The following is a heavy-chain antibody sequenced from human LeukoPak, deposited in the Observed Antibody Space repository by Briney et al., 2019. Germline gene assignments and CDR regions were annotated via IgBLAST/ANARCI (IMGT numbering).Heavy chain of an antibody. J-gene: IGHJ4*02. Sequence: GGSLRLSCAASGFTFSSYSMNWVRQAPGKELEWVSYISSSSSTIYYADSVKGRFTISRDNAKNSLYLQMNSLRAEDTAVYYCAREDYVWGSYRPFDYWGQGTLVTVSS. D-gene: IGHD3-16*02. CDR1: GFTFSSYS. V-gene: IGHV3-48*01. CDR2: ISSSSSTI. CDR3: AREDYVWGSYRPFDY.